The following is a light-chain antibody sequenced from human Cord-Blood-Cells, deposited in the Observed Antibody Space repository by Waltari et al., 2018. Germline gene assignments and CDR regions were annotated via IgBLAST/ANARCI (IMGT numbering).Light chain of an antibody. CDR2: DVS. CDR1: SSYVGGYNS. CDR3: SSYTSSSTVV. J-gene: IGLJ2*01. Sequence: QSALTQPASVSGSPGQSITISCPGTSSYVGGYNSVSWYQQHPGKAPKLMIYDVSNRPSGVSNRFSGSKSGNTASLTISGLQAEDEADYYCSSYTSSSTVVFGGGTKLTVL. V-gene: IGLV2-14*01.